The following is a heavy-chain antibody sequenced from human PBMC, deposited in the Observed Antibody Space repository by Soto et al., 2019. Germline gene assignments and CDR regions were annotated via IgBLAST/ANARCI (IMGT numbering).Heavy chain of an antibody. CDR1: GDSVSSNSAA. Sequence: RSQTLSLTCAISGDSVSSNSAAWNWIRQSPSRGLEWLGRTYYRSKWYNDYAVSVKSRITINPDTSKNQFSLQLNSVTPEDTAVYYCARRGSYTGRPLYDYWGQGTLVTVSS. CDR2: TYYRSKWYN. V-gene: IGHV6-1*01. D-gene: IGHD1-26*01. CDR3: ARRGSYTGRPLYDY. J-gene: IGHJ4*02.